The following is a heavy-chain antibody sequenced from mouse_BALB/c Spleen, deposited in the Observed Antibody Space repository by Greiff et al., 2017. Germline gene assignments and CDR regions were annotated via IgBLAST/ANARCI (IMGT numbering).Heavy chain of an antibody. Sequence: EVMLVESGPSLVKPSQTLSLTCSVTGDSITSGYWNWIRKFPGNKLEYMGYISYSGSTYYNPSLKSRISITRDTSKNQYYLQLNSVTTEDTATYYCARFPSLYGRAMDYWGQGTSVTVSS. D-gene: IGHD2-1*01. CDR3: ARFPSLYGRAMDY. CDR1: GDSITSGY. V-gene: IGHV3-8*02. CDR2: ISYSGST. J-gene: IGHJ4*01.